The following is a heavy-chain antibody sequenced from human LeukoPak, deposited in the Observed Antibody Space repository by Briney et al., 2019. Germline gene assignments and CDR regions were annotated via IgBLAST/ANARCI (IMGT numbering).Heavy chain of an antibody. Sequence: GASVKVSCTASGYTFTSYGISWVRQAPGQGLEWMGWISAYNGNTNYAQKLQGRVTMTTDTSTSTAYMELRSLRSDDPAVYYCARDGYGDDYYYYYGMDVWGQGTTVTVSS. V-gene: IGHV1-18*01. CDR2: ISAYNGNT. CDR1: GYTFTSYG. CDR3: ARDGYGDDYYYYYGMDV. J-gene: IGHJ6*02. D-gene: IGHD5-12*01.